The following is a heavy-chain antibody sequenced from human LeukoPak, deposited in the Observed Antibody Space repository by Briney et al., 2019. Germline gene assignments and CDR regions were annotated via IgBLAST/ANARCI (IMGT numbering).Heavy chain of an antibody. Sequence: GGSLRLSCAASGFTFSPYAMNWVRQAPGKGLEWVSYISSSGSTIYYADSVKGRFTISRDNAKNSLYLQMNSLRAEDTAVYYCAQIYTYGSSQFDYWGQGTLVTVSS. CDR2: ISSSGSTI. CDR3: AQIYTYGSSQFDY. D-gene: IGHD5-18*01. V-gene: IGHV3-48*03. CDR1: GFTFSPYA. J-gene: IGHJ4*02.